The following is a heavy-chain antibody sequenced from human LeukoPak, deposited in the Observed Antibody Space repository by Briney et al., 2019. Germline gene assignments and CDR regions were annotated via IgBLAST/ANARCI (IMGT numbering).Heavy chain of an antibody. CDR2: ISAYNGNT. V-gene: IGHV1-18*01. CDR1: GYTFTSYD. J-gene: IGHJ4*02. CDR3: ARDGHSYASGDY. D-gene: IGHD5-18*01. Sequence: ASVKVSCKSSGYTFTSYDISWVRQAPGQGLEWMGWISAYNGNTNYVQKLQGRVTMTTDTSTSTAYMELRSLRSDDTAVYYCARDGHSYASGDYWGQGTLVTVSS.